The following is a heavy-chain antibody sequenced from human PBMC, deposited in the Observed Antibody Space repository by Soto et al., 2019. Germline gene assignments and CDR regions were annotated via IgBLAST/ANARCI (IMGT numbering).Heavy chain of an antibody. CDR1: GFTFSSYA. CDR3: AIDLKGYYDSSGYLGY. Sequence: GGSLRLSCAASGFTFSSYAMHWVRQAPGKGLEWVAVISYDGSNKYYADSVKGRFTISRDNSKNTLYLQMNSLRAEDTAVYYCAIDLKGYYDSSGYLGYWGLGSLVTVSS. V-gene: IGHV3-30-3*01. D-gene: IGHD3-22*01. CDR2: ISYDGSNK. J-gene: IGHJ4*02.